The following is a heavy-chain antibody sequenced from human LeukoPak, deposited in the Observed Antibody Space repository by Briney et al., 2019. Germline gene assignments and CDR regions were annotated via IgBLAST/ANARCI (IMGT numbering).Heavy chain of an antibody. CDR2: IKQDGSEK. D-gene: IGHD3-10*01. J-gene: IGHJ4*02. V-gene: IGHV3-7*01. CDR1: GFTFSTSW. Sequence: GPLRLSCAASGFTFSTSWMSWVRQAPGKGLEWVANIKQDGSEKYYVDSVKGRFTISRDNAKNSLYLQMNSLRVEDTAVYYCARGYPSVVRGVIEYWGQGTLVTVFS. CDR3: ARGYPSVVRGVIEY.